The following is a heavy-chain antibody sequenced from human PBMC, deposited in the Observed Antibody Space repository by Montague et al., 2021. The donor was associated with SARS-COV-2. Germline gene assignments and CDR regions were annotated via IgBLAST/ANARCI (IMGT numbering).Heavy chain of an antibody. D-gene: IGHD1-26*01. Sequence: SETLSLTCTVSGGPISDSSYYWGWIRRPPGKDLEWIDYLYYSVSTTYNPSLNSRVTISVDTSMIQFSLDLSSVTAADTAVYYCARHVSGSLTHFHHWGQGSLVTVSS. J-gene: IGHJ1*01. CDR1: GGPISDSSYY. V-gene: IGHV4-61*05. CDR2: LYYSVST. CDR3: ARHVSGSLTHFHH.